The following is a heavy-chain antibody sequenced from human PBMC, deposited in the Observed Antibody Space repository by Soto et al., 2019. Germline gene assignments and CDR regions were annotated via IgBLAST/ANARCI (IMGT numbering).Heavy chain of an antibody. V-gene: IGHV1-46*01. Sequence: GASVKVSCKASGYTFTRYYMHWVRQAPGQRLEWMGKINPSGGSTSYAQKFQGRVTMTRDTSTSTVYMELSSLRSEDTAVYYCARDWGGLRPSRTSAHEEDYWGQGTLVTVSS. CDR3: ARDWGGLRPSRTSAHEEDY. CDR1: GYTFTRYY. D-gene: IGHD3-16*01. J-gene: IGHJ4*02. CDR2: INPSGGST.